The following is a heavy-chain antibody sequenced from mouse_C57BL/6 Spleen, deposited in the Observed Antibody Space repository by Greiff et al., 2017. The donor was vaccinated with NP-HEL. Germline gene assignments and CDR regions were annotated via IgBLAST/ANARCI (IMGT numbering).Heavy chain of an antibody. V-gene: IGHV5-9-1*02. CDR3: TRVRTVYYFDD. J-gene: IGHJ2*01. D-gene: IGHD2-14*01. Sequence: EVKLVESGEGLVKPGGSLKLSCAASGFTFSSYAMSWVRQTPEKRLEWVAYISSGGDYIYYADTVKGRFTLSRDNARNTLYLQMSSLKSEDTAMYYCTRVRTVYYFDDWGQGTTLTVSS. CDR2: ISSGGDYI. CDR1: GFTFSSYA.